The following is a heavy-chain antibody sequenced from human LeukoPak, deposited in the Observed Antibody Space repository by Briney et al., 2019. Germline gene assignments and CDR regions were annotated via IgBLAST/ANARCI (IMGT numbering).Heavy chain of an antibody. CDR2: ISWNSGSI. Sequence: GGSLRLSCAASGFTFDDYAMHWVRQAPGKGLEWVSGISWNSGSIGYADSVKGRFTISRDNAKNSLYLQMNSPRAEDTALYYCAKDELNYDILTGYFDYWGQGTLVTVSS. D-gene: IGHD3-9*01. J-gene: IGHJ4*02. CDR1: GFTFDDYA. CDR3: AKDELNYDILTGYFDY. V-gene: IGHV3-9*01.